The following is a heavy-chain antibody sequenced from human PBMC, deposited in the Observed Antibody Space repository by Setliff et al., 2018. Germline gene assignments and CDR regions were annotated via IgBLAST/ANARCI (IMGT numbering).Heavy chain of an antibody. Sequence: PGGSLRLSCAASGFTVTSNYMSWVRQAPGKGLEWVSVIYTGGSTYYADSVKGRFTISRDNSKNTLYLQMNSLRAEDTAVYYCARDLGARYCRGGSCSHNYYYYMDVWGKGTTVTVSS. CDR2: IYTGGST. CDR1: GFTVTSNY. J-gene: IGHJ6*03. CDR3: ARDLGARYCRGGSCSHNYYYYMDV. V-gene: IGHV3-53*01. D-gene: IGHD2-15*01.